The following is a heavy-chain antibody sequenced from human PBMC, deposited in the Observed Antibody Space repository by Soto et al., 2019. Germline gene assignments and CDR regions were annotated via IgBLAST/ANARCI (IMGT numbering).Heavy chain of an antibody. Sequence: PEETLSLTCTISGGPMSNYYCSWFRQPPVQKLEWIGYMGYNGYTSYNQSLKSQFTNSLDTSKNQFSLNLSSVTAADTALYYCARQGFGELHGLVDVWGQGTTVTVSS. V-gene: IGHV4-59*08. J-gene: IGHJ6*02. D-gene: IGHD3-10*01. CDR1: GGPMSNYY. CDR3: ARQGFGELHGLVDV. CDR2: MGYNGYT.